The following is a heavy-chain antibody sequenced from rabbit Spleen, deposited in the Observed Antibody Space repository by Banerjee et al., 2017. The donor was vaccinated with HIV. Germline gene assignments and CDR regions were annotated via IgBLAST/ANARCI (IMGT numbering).Heavy chain of an antibody. CDR1: GFDLSSYYY. CDR2: IDPLFGSA. J-gene: IGHJ4*01. V-gene: IGHV1S43*01. CDR3: ARGGGL. Sequence: QSLEESGGDLVKPGASLTLTCKASGFDLSSYYYMSWVRQAPGKGLEWIGYIDPLFGSAYYASWVNGRFSISRENTQNTVSLQLNSLTAADTATYFCARGGGLWGPGTLVTVS.